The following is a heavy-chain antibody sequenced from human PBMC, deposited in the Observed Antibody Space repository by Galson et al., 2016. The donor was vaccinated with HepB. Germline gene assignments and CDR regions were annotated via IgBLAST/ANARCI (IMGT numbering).Heavy chain of an antibody. J-gene: IGHJ6*02. D-gene: IGHD6-19*01. CDR1: GFTFSDYY. CDR3: ARGRSGQWLAGHFHFYGLDV. CDR2: IDGSGVTI. Sequence: SLRLSCAASGFTFSDYYMSWIRQAPGKGLEWLAYIDGSGVTIYYADSVRGRFTVSRNNAKNSLSLQMSSLRPEDSAVYSCARGRSGQWLAGHFHFYGLDVWGQGTTVTVSS. V-gene: IGHV3-11*01.